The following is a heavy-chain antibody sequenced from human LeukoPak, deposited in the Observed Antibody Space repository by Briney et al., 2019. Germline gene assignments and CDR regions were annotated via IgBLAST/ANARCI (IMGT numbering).Heavy chain of an antibody. CDR1: GYSFTTYL. J-gene: IGHJ4*02. CDR3: ARLSYSRSSPSFFDY. V-gene: IGHV5-51*01. D-gene: IGHD6-6*01. CDR2: IYPGDSDT. Sequence: GESLKISWKGSGYSFTTYLIGWVRQMPGKGLEWMGIIYPGDSDTRYSPSFQGQVTISDDKSISTAYLQWSSLKASDTAMYYCARLSYSRSSPSFFDYWGQGTLVTVSS.